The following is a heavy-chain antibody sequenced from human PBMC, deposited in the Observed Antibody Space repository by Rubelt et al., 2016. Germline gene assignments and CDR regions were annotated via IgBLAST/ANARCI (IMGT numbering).Heavy chain of an antibody. J-gene: IGHJ6*02. D-gene: IGHD1-26*01. Sequence: QVQLQQWGAGLLKPSETLSLTCAVYGGSFSGYYWSWIRQPPGKGLEWIGEINHSGSTNYNPSLKSRVARSVDTSKNQFSLKLSSVTASDTALYYCARGRMGFHYYYYGMDVWGQGTTVTVSS. V-gene: IGHV4-34*01. CDR2: INHSGST. CDR3: ARGRMGFHYYYYGMDV. CDR1: GGSFSGYY.